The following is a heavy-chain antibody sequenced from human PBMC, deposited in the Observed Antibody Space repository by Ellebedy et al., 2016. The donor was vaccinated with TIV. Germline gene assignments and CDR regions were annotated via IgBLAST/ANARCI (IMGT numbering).Heavy chain of an antibody. D-gene: IGHD3-16*01. CDR1: GYTFTSYY. Sequence: ASVKVSCXASGYTFTSYYMHWVRQAPGQGLEWMGIINPSAGYTNYAQKFQGRVTMTRDTSISTAYMELSRVRSDDTAMYYCAREGDLPRGNWFDPWGQGTLVTVSS. CDR2: INPSAGYT. J-gene: IGHJ5*02. CDR3: AREGDLPRGNWFDP. V-gene: IGHV1-2*02.